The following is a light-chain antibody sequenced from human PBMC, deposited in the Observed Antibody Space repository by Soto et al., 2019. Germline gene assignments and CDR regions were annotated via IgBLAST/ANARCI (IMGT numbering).Light chain of an antibody. CDR1: QTIMTY. J-gene: IGKJ1*01. V-gene: IGKV1-39*01. CDR2: AAS. CDR3: QQSYNSPQT. Sequence: DIQMTQSPSSLSASVVYEFTITFRASQTIMTYLNWYQLKPGKPPRLLIYAASSLQSGVPSRFSGSGSGTDFTLTISSLQPEDFATYSCQQSYNSPQTFGQGTKVDIK.